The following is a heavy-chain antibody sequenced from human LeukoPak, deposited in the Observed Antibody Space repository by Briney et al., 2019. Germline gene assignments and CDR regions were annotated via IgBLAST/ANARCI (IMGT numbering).Heavy chain of an antibody. V-gene: IGHV4-39*07. CDR3: ARSHYDFWSGYRFDP. D-gene: IGHD3-3*01. Sequence: SETLSLTCTVSGDSISSSIYYWSWIRQPPGKGLEWIGEINHSGSTNYNPSLKSRVTISVDTSKNQFSLKLSSVTAADTAVYYCARSHYDFWSGYRFDPWGQGTLVTVSS. CDR2: INHSGST. CDR1: GDSISSSIYY. J-gene: IGHJ5*02.